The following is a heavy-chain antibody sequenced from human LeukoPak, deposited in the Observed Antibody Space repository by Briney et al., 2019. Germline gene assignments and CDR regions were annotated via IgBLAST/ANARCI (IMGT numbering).Heavy chain of an antibody. CDR3: ARSHLGYCSGGSCYWEFDY. V-gene: IGHV1-69*06. CDR2: IIPIFGTA. CDR1: GGTFSSYA. Sequence: SVKVSCKASGGTFSSYAISWVRQAPGQGLEWMGGIIPIFGTANYAQKFQGRVTITADKSTSTAYMELSSLRSEDTAVYYCARSHLGYCSGGSCYWEFDYWGQGTLVTVSS. D-gene: IGHD2-15*01. J-gene: IGHJ4*02.